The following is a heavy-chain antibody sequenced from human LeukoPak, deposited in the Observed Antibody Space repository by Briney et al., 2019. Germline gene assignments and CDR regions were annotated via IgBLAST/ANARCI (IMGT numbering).Heavy chain of an antibody. CDR3: ARGLMGTTGEQDWFDP. V-gene: IGHV4-4*07. CDR2: IYASGSA. D-gene: IGHD1-7*01. Sequence: PSETLSLTCTVSGGSISTYYWSWIRQPAGKGLEWIGRIYASGSANYNPSLKSRVTISLDRSKNQFSLNLTSMTAADTAVYCCARGLMGTTGEQDWFDPWGQGTLVTVTS. CDR1: GGSISTYY. J-gene: IGHJ5*02.